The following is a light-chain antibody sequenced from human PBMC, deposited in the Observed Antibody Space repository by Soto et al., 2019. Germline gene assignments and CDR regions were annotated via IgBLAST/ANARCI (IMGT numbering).Light chain of an antibody. J-gene: IGKJ1*01. CDR2: KAS. V-gene: IGKV1-5*03. CDR3: QHYNSYRT. Sequence: DIQMTQSPSTLSASVGDRVTITCRASQSISSWLAWYQQKPGKAPKLLIYKASILESGVPSRFSGSGSGTEFTLTISILQPDDFATYYCQHYNSYRTFGQGTKVDIK. CDR1: QSISSW.